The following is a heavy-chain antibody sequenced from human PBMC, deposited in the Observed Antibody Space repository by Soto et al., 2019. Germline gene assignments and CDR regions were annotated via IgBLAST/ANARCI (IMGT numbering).Heavy chain of an antibody. CDR3: ARDKITGLFDY. D-gene: IGHD2-8*02. Sequence: QVQLQQWGAGLLKPSETLSLTCAVSGGSFSGYYWTWIRQPPGTGLEWIGEINHSGSTTYNPSLKSRVTISVDTSKNQFYLKLTSVTAADTAVYYCARDKITGLFDYWGQGTLVTVSS. V-gene: IGHV4-34*01. J-gene: IGHJ4*02. CDR1: GGSFSGYY. CDR2: INHSGST.